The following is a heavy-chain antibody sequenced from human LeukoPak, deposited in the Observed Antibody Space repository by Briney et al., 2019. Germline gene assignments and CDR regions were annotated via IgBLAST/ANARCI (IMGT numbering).Heavy chain of an antibody. V-gene: IGHV4-4*07. CDR2: IYTSGST. Sequence: SETLSLTCTVSGGSISTYYWNWIRQPAGKGPEWIGRIYTSGSTNYNPSLKSRVTMSVDTSKNQFSLKLSSVTADDTAVYYCARVSGGSSSLDANFDYWGQGTLVTVSS. D-gene: IGHD6-13*01. CDR1: GGSISTYY. CDR3: ARVSGGSSSLDANFDY. J-gene: IGHJ4*02.